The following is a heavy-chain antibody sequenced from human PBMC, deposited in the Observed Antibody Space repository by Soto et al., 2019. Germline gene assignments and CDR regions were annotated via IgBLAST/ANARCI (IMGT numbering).Heavy chain of an antibody. CDR2: ISAYNGNT. CDR1: GYTFISYG. Sequence: QVQLVQSGAEVKKPGASVKVSCKASGYTFISYGISWVRQAPGQGLEWMGWISAYNGNTNYAQKVQGRVTMTTDTFTSTAYMELKSLRSDDTAVYYCARDFVPGRMVRGVSAFDIWGQGTMVTGSS. D-gene: IGHD3-10*01. V-gene: IGHV1-18*04. J-gene: IGHJ3*02. CDR3: ARDFVPGRMVRGVSAFDI.